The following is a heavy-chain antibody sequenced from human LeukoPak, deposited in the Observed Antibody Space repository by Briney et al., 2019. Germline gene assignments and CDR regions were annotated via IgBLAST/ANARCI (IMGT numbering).Heavy chain of an antibody. Sequence: PGGSLRLSCAASGFSFTIYSMNWVRQAPGKGLEWVSYISSSSSTIHYADSVKGRFTISRDNAKNSLYLQVNSLGAEDTAVYYCARGRDPVAGYFDYWGQGTLVTVSS. D-gene: IGHD6-19*01. CDR1: GFSFTIYS. V-gene: IGHV3-48*04. J-gene: IGHJ4*02. CDR2: ISSSSSTI. CDR3: ARGRDPVAGYFDY.